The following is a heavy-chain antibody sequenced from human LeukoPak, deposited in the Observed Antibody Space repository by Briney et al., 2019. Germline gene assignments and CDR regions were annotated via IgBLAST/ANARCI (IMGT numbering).Heavy chain of an antibody. CDR1: GYTFTGYY. CDR2: INPNSGGT. D-gene: IGHD1-1*01. Sequence: ASVKVSCKASGYTFTGYYMHWVRQAPGQGLEWMGWINPNSGGTNYAQKFQGRVTMTRDTSISTAYMELSRLRSEDTAVYYCARDGIEGYYYYYYMDVWGKGTTVTVSS. CDR3: ARDGIEGYYYYYYMDV. J-gene: IGHJ6*03. V-gene: IGHV1-2*02.